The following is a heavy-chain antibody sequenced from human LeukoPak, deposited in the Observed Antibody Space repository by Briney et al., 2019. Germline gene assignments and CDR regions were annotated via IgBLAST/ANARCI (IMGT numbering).Heavy chain of an antibody. Sequence: GGSLRLSCAASGFTFSSYAMHWVRQAPGKGLEWVAVISYDGSNKYYADSVKGRFAISRDNSKNTVYLLMNSLRPEDTAVYYCAKEVVRNYLFDYWGRGTLVTVSS. CDR2: ISYDGSNK. D-gene: IGHD1-7*01. V-gene: IGHV3-30*09. J-gene: IGHJ4*02. CDR1: GFTFSSYA. CDR3: AKEVVRNYLFDY.